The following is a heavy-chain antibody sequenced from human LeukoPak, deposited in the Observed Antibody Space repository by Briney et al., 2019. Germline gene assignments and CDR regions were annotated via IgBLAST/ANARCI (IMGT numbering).Heavy chain of an antibody. CDR3: ARDKIVGATTLDY. J-gene: IGHJ4*02. CDR2: IKQDGSET. D-gene: IGHD1-26*01. V-gene: IGHV3-7*01. CDR1: GFTFSSYW. Sequence: PGGSLRLSCVTSGFTFSSYWMSRVRQAPGKGLEWVANIKQDGSETYYVGSVKGRFTISRDNAKNSLYLQVNSLRAEDTAVYYCARDKIVGATTLDYWGQGTLVTVSS.